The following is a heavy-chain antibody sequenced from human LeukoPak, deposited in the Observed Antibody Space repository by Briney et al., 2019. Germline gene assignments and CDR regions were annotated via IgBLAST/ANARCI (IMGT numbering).Heavy chain of an antibody. J-gene: IGHJ6*03. CDR3: ARGPEGYYYYYYMDV. V-gene: IGHV1-69*06. CDR1: GYTFTRNA. CDR2: IIPMFGTT. Sequence: ASVKVSCKASGYTFTRNAINWVRQAPGQGLEWMGGIIPMFGTTNYAQKFQGRVTITADKSTSTAYMELSSLRSEDTAVYYCARGPEGYYYYYYMDVWGKGTTVTVSS.